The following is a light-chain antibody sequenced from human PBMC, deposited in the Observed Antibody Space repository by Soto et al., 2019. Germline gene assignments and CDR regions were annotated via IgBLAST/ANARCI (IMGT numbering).Light chain of an antibody. V-gene: IGKV1-33*01. Sequence: DIQMTQSPSSLSASVGDRVTITCQASQHISTYLNWFQQKPGKAPELLIYDASNLVPGVPSRFSGSGSGTDFTFTTSRLQPEDIATYYCHQYDDLPPTLGPVTKVDIK. J-gene: IGKJ3*01. CDR1: QHISTY. CDR3: HQYDDLPPT. CDR2: DAS.